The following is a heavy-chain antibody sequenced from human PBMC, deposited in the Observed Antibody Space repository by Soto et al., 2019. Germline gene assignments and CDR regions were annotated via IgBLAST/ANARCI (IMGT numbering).Heavy chain of an antibody. D-gene: IGHD4-17*01. J-gene: IGHJ1*01. Sequence: SETLSLTCTVSGGSISSGGYYWSWIRQHPGKGLEWIGYVDYSGSAYYNPSLKSRVTISINTSKNQFSLRLNSVTAADTAVYYCARVVDYDGNCFQHWGQGTLVTVPQ. CDR2: VDYSGSA. V-gene: IGHV4-31*03. CDR3: ARVVDYDGNCFQH. CDR1: GGSISSGGYY.